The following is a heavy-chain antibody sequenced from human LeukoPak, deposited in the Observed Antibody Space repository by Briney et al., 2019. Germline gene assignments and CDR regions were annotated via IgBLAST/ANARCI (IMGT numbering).Heavy chain of an antibody. Sequence: GGSLRLSCAASGFTVSSNYMSWVRQAPGKGLEWVSYISSSGSTIYYADSVKGRFTISRDNAKNSLYLQMNSLRAEDTAVYYCARDYYGSGSDYWGQGTLVTVSS. CDR1: GFTVSSNY. CDR2: ISSSGSTI. D-gene: IGHD3-10*01. CDR3: ARDYYGSGSDY. V-gene: IGHV3-11*01. J-gene: IGHJ4*02.